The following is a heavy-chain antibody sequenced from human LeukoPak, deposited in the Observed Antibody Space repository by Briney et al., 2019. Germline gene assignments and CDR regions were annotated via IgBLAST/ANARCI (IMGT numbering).Heavy chain of an antibody. CDR3: AKDAGAPGTSDWYFDL. CDR2: ISTSGGST. J-gene: IGHJ2*01. D-gene: IGHD3-10*01. Sequence: GGSLRLSCAATGFSLRNKAMTWVRQAPAKGLEWVAAISTSGGSTSYADSVKGRFTISRDVSKSTLSLQMHSLRVEDTATYYCAKDAGAPGTSDWYFDLWGRGTLVTVSS. V-gene: IGHV3-23*01. CDR1: GFSLRNKA.